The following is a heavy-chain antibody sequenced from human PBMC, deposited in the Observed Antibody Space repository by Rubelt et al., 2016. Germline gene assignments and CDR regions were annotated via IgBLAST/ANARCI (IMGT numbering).Heavy chain of an antibody. D-gene: IGHD3-9*01. Sequence: QVQLQESGPGLVKPSETLSLTCTVSGGSVSSGSFYWSWLRQPPGKGLEWIGHIYHSGTTNYNPSLKRRVTMSVETSNNQYSLKLGSGTVADNADYYWATLRGGYLDWCLDYWGQGTLVTVAS. CDR1: GGSVSSGSFY. V-gene: IGHV4-61*01. CDR3: ATLRGGYLDWCLDY. J-gene: IGHJ4*02. CDR2: IYHSGTT.